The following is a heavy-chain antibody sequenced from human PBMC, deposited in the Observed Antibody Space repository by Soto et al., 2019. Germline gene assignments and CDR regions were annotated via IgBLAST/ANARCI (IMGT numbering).Heavy chain of an antibody. Sequence: ASVKVSCKASGGTFSSYAISWVRQAPGQGLEWMGGIIPIFGTANYAQKFQGRVTITADKSTSTAYMELSSLRSEDTAVYYCARELGAARPYGMDVWGQGTTVTVSS. D-gene: IGHD6-6*01. CDR3: ARELGAARPYGMDV. CDR2: IIPIFGTA. V-gene: IGHV1-69*06. J-gene: IGHJ6*02. CDR1: GGTFSSYA.